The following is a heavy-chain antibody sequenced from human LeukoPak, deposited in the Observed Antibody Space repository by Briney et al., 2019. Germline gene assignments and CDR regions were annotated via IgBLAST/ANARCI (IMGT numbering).Heavy chain of an antibody. CDR2: ISGSGDST. D-gene: IGHD6-13*01. Sequence: GGSLRLSCAASGFTFSSYVMSWVRQAPGKGLEWVSAISGSGDSTYYGDSVKGRFTISRDNSKNTLYLQMNSLRAEDTAVYYCAKTRPLDSSSWSHGDYWGQGTLDTVSS. V-gene: IGHV3-23*01. CDR1: GFTFSSYV. CDR3: AKTRPLDSSSWSHGDY. J-gene: IGHJ4*02.